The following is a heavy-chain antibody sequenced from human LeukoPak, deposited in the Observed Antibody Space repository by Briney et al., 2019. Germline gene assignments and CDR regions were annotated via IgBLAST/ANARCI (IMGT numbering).Heavy chain of an antibody. CDR3: ARFRDGYNYGFDY. D-gene: IGHD5-24*01. CDR2: ISSSSSYI. CDR1: GFTFSSYS. J-gene: IGHJ4*02. Sequence: GGSLRLSCAASGFTFSSYSMNWVRQAPGKGLEWVSSISSSSSYIYYADSVKGRFTISRDNAKNSLYLQMNSLRAEDTAVYYCARFRDGYNYGFDYWGQGTLVTVSS. V-gene: IGHV3-21*01.